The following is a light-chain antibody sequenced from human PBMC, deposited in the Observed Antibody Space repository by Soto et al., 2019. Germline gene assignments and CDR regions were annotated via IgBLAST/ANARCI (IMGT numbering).Light chain of an antibody. CDR2: GAS. V-gene: IGKV3-15*01. CDR3: KQYNNWPQT. Sequence: EIVMTQSPATLSVSPGERATLSCRASQSVSSNLAWYQQKPGQAPRLLIYGASTRATGIPARFSGSGSGTEFTLTISSLQSEDFAVYHCKQYNNWPQTFGQGTK. CDR1: QSVSSN. J-gene: IGKJ1*01.